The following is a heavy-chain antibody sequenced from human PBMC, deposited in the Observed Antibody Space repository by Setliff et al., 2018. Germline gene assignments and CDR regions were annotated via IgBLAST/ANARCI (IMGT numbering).Heavy chain of an antibody. J-gene: IGHJ5*02. Sequence: PGGSLRLSCAASGFTFSDYYMSWIRQAPGKGLEWVSYISSSGSTIYYADSVKGRFTISRDNAKNSLDLQMNDLRAEDTALYYCVITSPWGWFDPWGQGTLVTVSS. D-gene: IGHD3-22*01. CDR3: VITSPWGWFDP. CDR1: GFTFSDYY. V-gene: IGHV3-11*04. CDR2: ISSSGSTI.